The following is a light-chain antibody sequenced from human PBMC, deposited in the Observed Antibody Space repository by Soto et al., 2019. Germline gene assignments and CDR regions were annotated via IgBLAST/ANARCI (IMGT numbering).Light chain of an antibody. CDR3: QQRNSYPLS. CDR2: AAS. V-gene: IGKV1-9*01. Sequence: DSQLTESPSFLSASVGDRVTITCRATQGISSDLAWYQQKPGKAPNLLIYAASSLQSGVPSRFSGSGSGTEFTLTISSLQPEHFATYYCQQRNSYPLSFGQGIRLVI. CDR1: QGISSD. J-gene: IGKJ5*01.